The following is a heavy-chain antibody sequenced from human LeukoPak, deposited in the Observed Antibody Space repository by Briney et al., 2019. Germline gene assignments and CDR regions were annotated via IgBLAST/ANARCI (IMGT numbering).Heavy chain of an antibody. CDR1: GGSISSYY. CDR3: ASVVAAAGPEYFQH. V-gene: IGHV4-59*01. Sequence: SETLSLTCTVSGGSISSYYWSWIRQPPGKGLEWIGYIYYSGGTNYNPSLKSRVTISVDTSKNQFSLKLSSVTAADTAVYYCASVVAAAGPEYFQHWGQGTLVTVSS. J-gene: IGHJ1*01. CDR2: IYYSGGT. D-gene: IGHD6-13*01.